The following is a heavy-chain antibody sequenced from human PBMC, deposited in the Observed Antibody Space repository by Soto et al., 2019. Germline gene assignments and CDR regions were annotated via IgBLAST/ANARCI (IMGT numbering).Heavy chain of an antibody. D-gene: IGHD3-3*01. Sequence: EVQLVESGGGLVQPGRSLRLSCAASGFTFDDYAMHWVRQAPGKGLEWVSGISWNSGSIGYADSVKGRFTISRDNAKNSLYLQMNSLRAEDTALYYCAKDLAGYDFWSGYHPGHYYYGMDVWGQGTTVTVSS. V-gene: IGHV3-9*01. CDR1: GFTFDDYA. J-gene: IGHJ6*02. CDR3: AKDLAGYDFWSGYHPGHYYYGMDV. CDR2: ISWNSGSI.